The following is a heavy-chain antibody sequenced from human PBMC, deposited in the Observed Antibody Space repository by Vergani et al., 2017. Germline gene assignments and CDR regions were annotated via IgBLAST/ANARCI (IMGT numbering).Heavy chain of an antibody. CDR3: ARVGYSYGYYYYGMDV. Sequence: EVQLLESGGGLVQPGGSLRLSCAASGFTFSSYAMSWVRQAPGKGLEWVSAISGSGGSTYYADSVKGRFTISRDNAKNSLYLQMNSLKAEDTAVYYCARVGYSYGYYYYGMDVWGQGTTVTVSS. D-gene: IGHD5-18*01. CDR1: GFTFSSYA. V-gene: IGHV3-23*01. J-gene: IGHJ6*02. CDR2: ISGSGGST.